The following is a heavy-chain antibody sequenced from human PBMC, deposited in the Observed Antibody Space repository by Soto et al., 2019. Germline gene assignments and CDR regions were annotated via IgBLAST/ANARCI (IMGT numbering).Heavy chain of an antibody. Sequence: GGSLRLSCAASGFTFSSYWMHWVRQAPGKGLVWVSRINSDGSSTSYADSVKGRFTISRDNAKNTLYLQMNSLRAGDTAVYYCARERYSSGWYPDYFDYWGQGTLVTVSS. D-gene: IGHD6-19*01. J-gene: IGHJ4*02. CDR3: ARERYSSGWYPDYFDY. CDR1: GFTFSSYW. CDR2: INSDGSST. V-gene: IGHV3-74*01.